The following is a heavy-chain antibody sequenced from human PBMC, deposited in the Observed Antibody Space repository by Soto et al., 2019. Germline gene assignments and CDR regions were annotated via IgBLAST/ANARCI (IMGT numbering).Heavy chain of an antibody. Sequence: GGSLRLSCAASGITFSSYAMHSVRQAPEKGLEWVGVISYHGNGKYYADSVQGRFTISRDNSKNTLFLQMNSLRAEDTALYYCARERGNAIRDYYYYMDVWGKGTTVTVSS. CDR1: GITFSSYA. CDR2: ISYHGNGK. V-gene: IGHV3-33*08. J-gene: IGHJ6*03. CDR3: ARERGNAIRDYYYYMDV. D-gene: IGHD2-8*01.